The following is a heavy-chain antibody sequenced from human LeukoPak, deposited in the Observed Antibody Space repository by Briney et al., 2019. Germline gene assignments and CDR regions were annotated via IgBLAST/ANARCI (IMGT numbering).Heavy chain of an antibody. V-gene: IGHV3-23*01. CDR1: GFTFSSHA. J-gene: IGHJ4*02. Sequence: GGSLRLSCAASGFTFSSHAMSWVRQAPGKGLEWVSTISGSGGDTYYADSVKGRFTISRDNAKNTLYLQMNSLRAEDTAVYYCAKDRGYTYLYPSDYWGQGTLVTVSS. D-gene: IGHD5-18*01. CDR2: ISGSGGDT. CDR3: AKDRGYTYLYPSDY.